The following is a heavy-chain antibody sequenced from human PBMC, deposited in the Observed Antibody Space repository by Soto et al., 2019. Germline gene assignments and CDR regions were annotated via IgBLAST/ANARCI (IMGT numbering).Heavy chain of an antibody. CDR1: GDSISSPDYY. CDR2: VYYRGSI. CDR3: ARVTFTPNWSDS. J-gene: IGHJ5*01. Sequence: SETLSLTCTVSGDSISSPDYYWSWIRQAPGKGLELIGYVYYRGSIYYTPSFESRVSISIDTSKNQFSLRLTSVTAADSAVYFCARVTFTPNWSDSWGKGILVTVSS. D-gene: IGHD3-16*01. V-gene: IGHV4-30-4*01.